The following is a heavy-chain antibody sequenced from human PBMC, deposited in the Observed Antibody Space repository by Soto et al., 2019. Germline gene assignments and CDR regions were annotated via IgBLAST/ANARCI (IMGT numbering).Heavy chain of an antibody. CDR2: IYYSGST. CDR1: GGSISSYY. J-gene: IGHJ6*03. Sequence: SETLSLTCTVSGGSISSYYWSWIRQPPGKGLEWIGYIYYSGSTSYNPSLKSRVTISVDTSKNQFSLKLSSVTAADTAVYYCARHPFYYYYFIDGWGKGTSVTVSS. V-gene: IGHV4-59*08. CDR3: ARHPFYYYYFIDG.